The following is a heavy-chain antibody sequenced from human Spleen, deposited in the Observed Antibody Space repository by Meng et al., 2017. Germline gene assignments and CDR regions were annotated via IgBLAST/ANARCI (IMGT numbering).Heavy chain of an antibody. J-gene: IGHJ4*02. CDR3: ARGPTTMAHDFDY. CDR1: GGSFSDYY. CDR2: INHSGST. Sequence: QVQLQRWGVGLLRPSEPLSLTCVASGGSFSDYYWSWIRQPPGKGLEWIGEINHSGSTNYNPSLESRATISVDTSQNNLSLKLGSVTAADSAVYYCARGPTTMAHDFDYWGQGTLVTVSS. D-gene: IGHD4-11*01. V-gene: IGHV4-34*01.